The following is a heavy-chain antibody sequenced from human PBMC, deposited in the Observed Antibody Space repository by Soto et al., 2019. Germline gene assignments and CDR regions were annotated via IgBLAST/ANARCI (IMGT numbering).Heavy chain of an antibody. V-gene: IGHV1-8*01. CDR2: MNPNSGNT. CDR1: GYTFTGYD. CDR3: AGEKVGTTGIDF. Sequence: QAQLVQSGAEVKKPGASVKVSCKASGYTFTGYDINWVRQATGQGLEWMGWMNPNSGNTGYAQNFQGRVTLPRDNSITTAYMELTSLRDDDSAVYFWAGEKVGTTGIDFWGQGTLVTVSS. J-gene: IGHJ4*02. D-gene: IGHD1-26*01.